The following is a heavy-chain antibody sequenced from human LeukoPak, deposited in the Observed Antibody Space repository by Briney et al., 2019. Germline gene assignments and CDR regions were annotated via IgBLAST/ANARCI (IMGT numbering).Heavy chain of an antibody. CDR2: INTDGSST. V-gene: IGHV3-74*01. CDR1: GFTFSSYW. Sequence: GGSLRLSCAASGFTFSSYWMHWVRQAPGRGLVWVSRINTDGSSTSYADSVKGRFTISGDNAKNTLYLQMNSLRAEDTAVYYCATGGSWLSDYWGQGTLVTVSS. J-gene: IGHJ4*02. D-gene: IGHD1-26*01. CDR3: ATGGSWLSDY.